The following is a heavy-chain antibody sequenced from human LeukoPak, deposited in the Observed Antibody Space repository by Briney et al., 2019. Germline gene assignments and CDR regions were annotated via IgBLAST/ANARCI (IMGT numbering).Heavy chain of an antibody. CDR1: GGSISSGDYY. CDR3: ARECDCSGGSCYHNWFDP. V-gene: IGHV4-30-4*01. Sequence: PSQTLSLTCTVSGGSISSGDYYWSWIRQPPGKGLEWIGYIYYSGSTFYNPSLKSRVTISVDTSKNQFSLKLSSVTAADTAVYYCARECDCSGGSCYHNWFDPWGQGTLVTVSS. CDR2: IYYSGST. J-gene: IGHJ5*02. D-gene: IGHD2-15*01.